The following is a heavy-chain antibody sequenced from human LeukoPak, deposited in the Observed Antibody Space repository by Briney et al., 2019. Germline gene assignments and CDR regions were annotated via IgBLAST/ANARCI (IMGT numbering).Heavy chain of an antibody. J-gene: IGHJ4*02. CDR1: GFTFSSYA. D-gene: IGHD1-7*01. V-gene: IGHV3-23*01. Sequence: GGSLRLSCAASGFTFSSYAMNWVRQAPGKGLEWVSVICGSGGSTYYADAVKGRFTISRDNSKNTLYLQMNSLRAEDTAVYYCSKAKYITGTTLGFDYWGQGTLVTVSS. CDR2: ICGSGGST. CDR3: SKAKYITGTTLGFDY.